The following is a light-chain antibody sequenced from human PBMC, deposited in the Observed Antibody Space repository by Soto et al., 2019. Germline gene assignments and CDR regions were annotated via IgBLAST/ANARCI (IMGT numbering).Light chain of an antibody. CDR1: QSITNN. Sequence: EIVMTQSPGTLSVSPGERATLSCRASQSITNNLAWYQQKVGQAPRLLIYGASTRATGIPARFRGSGSGTESTLTLTISQLEAFAVADYYCQKHRATKIGFGGGTKVEIK. CDR2: GAS. J-gene: IGKJ4*02. V-gene: IGKV3D-15*01. CDR3: QKHRATKIG.